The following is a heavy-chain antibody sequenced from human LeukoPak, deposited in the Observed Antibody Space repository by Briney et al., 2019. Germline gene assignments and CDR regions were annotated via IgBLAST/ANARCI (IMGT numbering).Heavy chain of an antibody. Sequence: SETLSLTCTVSGGSISGYYWSWFRQPPGKGPEWIGTLYYSGSTNYNPSLKSRVTISVDTSKNQFSLKLSSVTAADTAVYYCARLKYGDYPFDPWGQGTLVTVSS. CDR3: ARLKYGDYPFDP. V-gene: IGHV4-59*08. CDR1: GGSISGYY. J-gene: IGHJ5*02. CDR2: LYYSGST. D-gene: IGHD4-17*01.